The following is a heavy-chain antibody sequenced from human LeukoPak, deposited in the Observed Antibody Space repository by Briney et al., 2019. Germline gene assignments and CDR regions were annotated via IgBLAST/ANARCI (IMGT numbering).Heavy chain of an antibody. V-gene: IGHV4-39*01. CDR1: GGSISSSSYY. Sequence: SETLSLTCTVSGGSISSSSYYWGRIRQPPGKGLEWIGSIYYSGSTYYNPSLKSRVTISVDTSKNQFSLKLSSVTAADTAVYYCATYIVVVPAASIRFDPWGQGTLVTVSS. CDR2: IYYSGST. J-gene: IGHJ5*02. D-gene: IGHD2-2*01. CDR3: ATYIVVVPAASIRFDP.